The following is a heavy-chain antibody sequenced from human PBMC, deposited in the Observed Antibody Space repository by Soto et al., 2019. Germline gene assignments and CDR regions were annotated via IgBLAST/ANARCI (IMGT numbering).Heavy chain of an antibody. CDR3: ARSDQWPGIKLGY. D-gene: IGHD6-19*01. Sequence: SETLSLTCTVSGGSTSSGGYYWSWIRQHPGKGLEWIASFFIGGNTYYNPSLKSRVTMSVDTSKNQFSLKLSSVTAADTAVYFCARSDQWPGIKLGYWGRGILVTVSS. J-gene: IGHJ4*02. CDR1: GGSTSSGGYY. V-gene: IGHV4-39*01. CDR2: FFIGGNT.